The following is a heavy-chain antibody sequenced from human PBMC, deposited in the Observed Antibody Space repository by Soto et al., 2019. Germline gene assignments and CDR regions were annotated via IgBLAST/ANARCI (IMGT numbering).Heavy chain of an antibody. CDR1: GGTFSSYA. V-gene: IGHV1-69*06. D-gene: IGHD2-2*02. CDR2: IIPIFGTA. Sequence: QVQLVQSGAEVKKPGSSVKVSCKASGGTFSSYAISWVRQAPGQGLEWMGGIIPIFGTANYAQKFQGRVTITADKSTSTAYMELSSLRSEDTAVYYCASVEEGYCSSTSCYIGMDVWGQGTTFTVSS. J-gene: IGHJ6*02. CDR3: ASVEEGYCSSTSCYIGMDV.